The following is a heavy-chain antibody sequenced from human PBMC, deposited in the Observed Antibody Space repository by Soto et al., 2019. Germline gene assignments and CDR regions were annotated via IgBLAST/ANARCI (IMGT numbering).Heavy chain of an antibody. D-gene: IGHD3-10*01. Sequence: EVQLVETGGGLIQPGGSLRLSCAASGLTVSTSYMNWVRQAPGKGLEWVSVLYRGGSTYYADSVQGRFSISRDNSKNTLYLQMSSLRAEDTAVYYCARDSELHTGTDVWGQGTTVTVSS. CDR2: LYRGGST. CDR1: GLTVSTSY. J-gene: IGHJ6*02. CDR3: ARDSELHTGTDV. V-gene: IGHV3-53*02.